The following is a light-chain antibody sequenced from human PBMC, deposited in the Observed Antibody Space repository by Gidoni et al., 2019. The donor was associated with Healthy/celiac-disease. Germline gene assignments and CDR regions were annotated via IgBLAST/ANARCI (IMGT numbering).Light chain of an antibody. CDR1: SSNIGAGYD. CDR2: GNS. Sequence: QSVLTQPPSVSGAPGQRVTISCTGSSSNIGAGYDVHWYQQLPGTAPKLLIYGNSTRPSGVPDRFSGSKYGTSASLAITGLQAEDEADYYCQSYDSSLSGSRVFGGGTKLTVL. J-gene: IGLJ3*02. V-gene: IGLV1-40*01. CDR3: QSYDSSLSGSRV.